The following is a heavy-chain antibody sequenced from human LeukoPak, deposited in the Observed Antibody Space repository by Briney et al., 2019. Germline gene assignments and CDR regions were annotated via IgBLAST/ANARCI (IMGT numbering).Heavy chain of an antibody. CDR2: IIPIFGTA. J-gene: IGHJ4*02. Sequence: ASVKVSCKASGGTFSSYAISWVRQAPGQGLEWMGGIIPIFGTANYAQKFQGRVTITTDESTSTAYMELSSLRSEDTAVYYCARGRPPGSYYYDSSGYPYYFDYWGQGTLVTVSS. D-gene: IGHD3-22*01. CDR1: GGTFSSYA. CDR3: ARGRPPGSYYYDSSGYPYYFDY. V-gene: IGHV1-69*05.